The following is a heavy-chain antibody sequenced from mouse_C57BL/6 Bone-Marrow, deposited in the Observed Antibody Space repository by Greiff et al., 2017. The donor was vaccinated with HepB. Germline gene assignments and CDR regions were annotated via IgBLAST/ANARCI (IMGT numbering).Heavy chain of an antibody. D-gene: IGHD4-1*01. CDR1: GYTFTSYW. CDR3: ARSYWECFDY. CDR2: IDPSDSYT. V-gene: IGHV1-69*01. Sequence: QVQLQQPGAELVMPGASVKLSCKASGYTFTSYWMHWVKQRPGQGLEWIGEIDPSDSYTNYNQKFNGKSTLTVDKSSSTAYMQLSSLTSEDSAVYYCARSYWECFDYWGQGTTLTVSS. J-gene: IGHJ2*01.